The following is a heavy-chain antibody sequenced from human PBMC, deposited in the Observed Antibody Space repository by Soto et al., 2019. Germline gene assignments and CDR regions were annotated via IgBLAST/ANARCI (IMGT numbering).Heavy chain of an antibody. Sequence: GGSLRLSCAASGFTVSSNYMSWVRQAPGKGLEWVSVIYSGGSTYYADSVKGRFTISRDNSKNTLYLQMNSLRAEDTAVYYCAKDQVGLLFDYWGQGTLVTVSS. D-gene: IGHD5-18*01. J-gene: IGHJ4*02. V-gene: IGHV3-53*01. CDR1: GFTVSSNY. CDR3: AKDQVGLLFDY. CDR2: IYSGGST.